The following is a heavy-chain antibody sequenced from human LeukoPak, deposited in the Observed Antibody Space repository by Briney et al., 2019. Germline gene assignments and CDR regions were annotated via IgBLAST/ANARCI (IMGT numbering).Heavy chain of an antibody. Sequence: SETLSLTCGVSGGSLSFYYWSWIRQSPGKGLEWIAEISQNGDSNYNMSLKSRVTISLDKSKNQVSLKLNSVTAADTAVYYCARLREGYAGTKYHFDYWGQGTLVTVSS. J-gene: IGHJ4*02. CDR3: ARLREGYAGTKYHFDY. CDR2: ISQNGDS. D-gene: IGHD2-2*01. CDR1: GGSLSFYY. V-gene: IGHV4-34*01.